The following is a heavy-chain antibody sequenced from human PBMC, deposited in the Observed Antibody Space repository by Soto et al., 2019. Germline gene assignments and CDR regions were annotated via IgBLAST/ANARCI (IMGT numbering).Heavy chain of an antibody. CDR3: ARGGSDRPGY. J-gene: IGHJ4*02. CDR2: ISSSSSSI. Sequence: EVQLVESGGGLVQPGGSLRLSCVVSEFTFKNYGMNWVRQAPGKGLEWVSYISSSSSSIDYADSVKGRFTISRDNAKSSLYLQMKSLRDEDTAVYYCARGGSDRPGYWGRGTLVTVSS. V-gene: IGHV3-48*02. D-gene: IGHD6-25*01. CDR1: EFTFKNYG.